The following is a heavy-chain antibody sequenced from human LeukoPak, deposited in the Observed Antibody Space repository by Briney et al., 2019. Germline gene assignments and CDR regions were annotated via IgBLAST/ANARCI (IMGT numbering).Heavy chain of an antibody. J-gene: IGHJ4*02. CDR3: ARDRHSGNYYLDY. CDR2: INPNNGGT. Sequence: ASVKVSCKASGYTFTSYYMHWVRQAPGQGLEWMGWINPNNGGTNYVQKFQGWVTMTRDTSISTAYMELSRLRSNDTAVYYCARDRHSGNYYLDYWGQGTLVTVSS. CDR1: GYTFTSYY. V-gene: IGHV1-2*04. D-gene: IGHD1-26*01.